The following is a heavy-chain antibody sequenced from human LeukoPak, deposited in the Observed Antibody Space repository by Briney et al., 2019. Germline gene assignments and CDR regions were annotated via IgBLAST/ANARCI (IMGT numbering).Heavy chain of an antibody. J-gene: IGHJ4*02. Sequence: ASVKVSCKASGYTFTGYYMHWVRQAPGQGLEWMGWINPDNGGTNYAQKFQGRVTMTRDMSISTAYMELSRLRSDNTAVYYCAREQGGYSGSADYWGQGTLVTVSS. CDR1: GYTFTGYY. V-gene: IGHV1-2*02. CDR3: AREQGGYSGSADY. CDR2: INPDNGGT. D-gene: IGHD5-12*01.